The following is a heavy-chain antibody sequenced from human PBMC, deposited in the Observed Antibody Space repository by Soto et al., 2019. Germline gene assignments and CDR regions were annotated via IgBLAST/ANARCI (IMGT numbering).Heavy chain of an antibody. CDR2: IYPGDSDT. V-gene: IGHV5-51*01. Sequence: GESLKICCXGSGYSFTSYWIGWVRQMPGKGLEWMGIIYPGDSDTRYSPSFQGQATISADKSVSTAYLQWSSLRASDTAMYYCARSLGANSPSVFDYWGQGTPVTVSS. CDR1: GYSFTSYW. J-gene: IGHJ4*02. D-gene: IGHD1-26*01. CDR3: ARSLGANSPSVFDY.